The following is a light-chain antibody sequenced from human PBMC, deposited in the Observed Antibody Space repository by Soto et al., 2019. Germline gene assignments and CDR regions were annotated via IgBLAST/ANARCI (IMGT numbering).Light chain of an antibody. Sequence: QAVVTQPPSASGTPGQRVTISCSGSSSNIGRNTANWYQQLPGTAPKLLIYNNNQRPSGVPDRFSGSKSGTSASLAISGLQSEHEADYYCAAWDDSLHGYVFGAGTKLTVL. J-gene: IGLJ1*01. CDR2: NNN. CDR1: SSNIGRNT. CDR3: AAWDDSLHGYV. V-gene: IGLV1-44*01.